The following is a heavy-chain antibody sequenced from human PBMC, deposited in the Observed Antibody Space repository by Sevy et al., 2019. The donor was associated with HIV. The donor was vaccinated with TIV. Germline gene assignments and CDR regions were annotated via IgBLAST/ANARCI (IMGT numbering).Heavy chain of an antibody. V-gene: IGHV3-21*01. J-gene: IGHJ3*02. CDR2: ISSSTSYI. CDR1: GFTFSSYS. Sequence: GGSLRLSCAASGFTFSSYSMNWVRQAPGKGLEWVSSISSSTSYIYYADSVKGRFTISRDNAKNSLYLQMNSLRAEDTAVYYCARVGRADAFDIWGQGTMVTVSS. CDR3: ARVGRADAFDI.